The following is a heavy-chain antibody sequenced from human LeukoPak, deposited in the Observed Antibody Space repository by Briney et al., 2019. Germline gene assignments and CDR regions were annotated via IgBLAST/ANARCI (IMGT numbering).Heavy chain of an antibody. D-gene: IGHD2-15*01. CDR1: GDSISSGGYY. CDR2: IYYSGST. V-gene: IGHV4-31*03. CDR3: ARARRGGYLDY. Sequence: SETLSLTCTVSGDSISSGGYYWSWIRQHPGKDLEWIGYIYYSGSTYYNPSLRSRVTISVDTSKKQFSLKLSSVTAADTAVYYCARARRGGYLDYWGQGTLVIVSS. J-gene: IGHJ4*02.